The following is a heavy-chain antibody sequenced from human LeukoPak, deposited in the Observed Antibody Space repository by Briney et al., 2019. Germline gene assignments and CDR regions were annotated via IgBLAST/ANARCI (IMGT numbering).Heavy chain of an antibody. J-gene: IGHJ4*02. CDR1: GGSISSSSYY. Sequence: PSETLSLTCTVSGGSISSSSYYWGWIRQPAGKGLEWIGRIYTSGSTNYNPSLKSRVTMSVDTSKNQFSLKLSSVTAADTAVYYCARGGTNWGFVGPPSHFDYWGQGTLVTVSS. CDR3: ARGGTNWGFVGPPSHFDY. CDR2: IYTSGST. V-gene: IGHV4-61*02. D-gene: IGHD7-27*01.